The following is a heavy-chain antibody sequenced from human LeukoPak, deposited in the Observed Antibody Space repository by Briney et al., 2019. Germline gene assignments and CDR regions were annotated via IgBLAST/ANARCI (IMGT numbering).Heavy chain of an antibody. J-gene: IGHJ4*02. CDR2: LDTDGSDK. D-gene: IGHD2-2*01. CDR3: ARDRYPAAREFDY. CDR1: GFTFSNFW. V-gene: IGHV3-74*01. Sequence: GGSLRLSCAASGFTFSNFWMHWVRQAPGKGLVWVSRLDTDGSDKSYADSVKGRFTISRGNANNTLYLQMNNLRAEDTAMYYCARDRYPAAREFDYWGQGTLVTVSS.